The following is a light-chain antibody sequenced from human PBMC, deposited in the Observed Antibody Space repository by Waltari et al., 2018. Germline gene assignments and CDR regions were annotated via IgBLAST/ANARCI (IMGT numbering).Light chain of an antibody. CDR2: EVS. Sequence: DVVLTQSPQSLPVTLGQPASISCRSSQSLVHSNGNTYLTWLQQRPGQSPRRLIYEVSNRDSGVPDRFSGSGSGTDFTLKISRVEAEDVGVCYCMQGTHWPPWTFGQGTKVEIK. CDR3: MQGTHWPPWT. V-gene: IGKV2-30*02. CDR1: QSLVHSNGNTY. J-gene: IGKJ1*01.